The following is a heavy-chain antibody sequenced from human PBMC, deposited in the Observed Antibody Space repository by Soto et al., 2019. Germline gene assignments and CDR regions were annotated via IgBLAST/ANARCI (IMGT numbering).Heavy chain of an antibody. D-gene: IGHD1-26*01. CDR1: GYTFTSYG. V-gene: IGHV1-18*01. CDR3: ARWELLWVQAQYYYYYGMDV. Sequence: GASVKVSCKASGYTFTSYGISWVRQAPGQGLKWMGWISAYNGNTNYAQKLQGRVTMTTDTSTSTAYMELRSLRSDDTAVYYCARWELLWVQAQYYYYYGMDVWGQGTTVTVSS. J-gene: IGHJ6*02. CDR2: ISAYNGNT.